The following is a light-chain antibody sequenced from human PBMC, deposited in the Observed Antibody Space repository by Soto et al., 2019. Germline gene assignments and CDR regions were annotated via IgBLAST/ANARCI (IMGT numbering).Light chain of an antibody. CDR1: SGSVSTNYY. V-gene: IGLV8-61*01. J-gene: IGLJ2*01. CDR3: VLSVSTGIWV. CDR2: RTN. Sequence: QTVVTQEPSFSVSPGGTVTLTCVLSSGSVSTNYYPSWYQRTPGQAPRTLIYRTNIRSSGVRDRFSGSILGSKAALTITGAQADDEADYYCVLSVSTGIWVLVGGTKLTVL.